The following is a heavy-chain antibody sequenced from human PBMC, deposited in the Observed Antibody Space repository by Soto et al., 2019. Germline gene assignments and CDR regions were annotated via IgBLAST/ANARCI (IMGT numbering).Heavy chain of an antibody. J-gene: IGHJ5*02. D-gene: IGHD1-1*01. CDR2: IYATGTT. Sequence: XGTLSLTCTVSGASISGFYWSWIRKSSGKGLEWIGRIYATGTTDYNPSLKSRVMMSVDTSKKQFSLKLRSVTAADTAVYYCVRDGTKTLRDWFDPWGQGISVTVPS. CDR3: VRDGTKTLRDWFDP. CDR1: GASISGFY. V-gene: IGHV4-4*07.